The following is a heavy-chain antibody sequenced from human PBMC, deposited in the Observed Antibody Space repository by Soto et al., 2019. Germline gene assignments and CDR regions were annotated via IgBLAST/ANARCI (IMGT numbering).Heavy chain of an antibody. CDR2: FSLSGTT. CDR3: ARGMTPPGAPAWYYFDS. CDR1: GTSITGTSY. Sequence: SETLSLTCTVSGTSITGTSYWSWIRQPAGKGLEWIGRFSLSGTTNYNPSLRSRVTMSADVSKNQFSLRLTSVTAADTALYYCARGMTPPGAPAWYYFDSWGQGTLVTVS. D-gene: IGHD2-8*02. J-gene: IGHJ4*02. V-gene: IGHV4-4*07.